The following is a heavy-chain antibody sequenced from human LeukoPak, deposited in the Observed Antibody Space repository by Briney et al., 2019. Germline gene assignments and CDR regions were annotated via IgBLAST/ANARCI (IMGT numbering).Heavy chain of an antibody. CDR1: GFTFSNYG. CDR2: ISDEGSNK. Sequence: GGSLRLSCAASGFTFSNYGMHWVRQAPGKGLGWVAVISDEGSNKYCADSVKGRFTISRDNSRNTLYLQMNSLRAEDMAVYYCARIEWKRLGRAFDIWGQGTMVTVSS. V-gene: IGHV3-30*03. J-gene: IGHJ3*02. D-gene: IGHD1-26*01. CDR3: ARIEWKRLGRAFDI.